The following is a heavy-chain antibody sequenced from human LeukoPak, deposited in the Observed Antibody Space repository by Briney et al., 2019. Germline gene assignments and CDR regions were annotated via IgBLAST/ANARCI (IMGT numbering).Heavy chain of an antibody. CDR2: IKSKTDGGTT. V-gene: IGHV3-15*05. CDR3: TIDRSVTGTGLDY. D-gene: IGHD6-19*01. CDR1: GFSFSNAW. Sequence: GGSLRLSCAASGFSFSNAWMSWVRQAPGKGLEWVGRIKSKTDGGTTDYAAPVKGRFTISRDDSKNTLYLQMNSLKTEDTAVYYCTIDRSVTGTGLDYWGQGTLVTVSS. J-gene: IGHJ4*02.